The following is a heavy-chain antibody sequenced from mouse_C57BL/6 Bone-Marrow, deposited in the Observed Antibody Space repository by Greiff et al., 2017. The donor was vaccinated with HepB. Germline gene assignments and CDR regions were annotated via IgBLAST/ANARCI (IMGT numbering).Heavy chain of an antibody. CDR3: ASNGGY. J-gene: IGHJ2*01. Sequence: EVKLVESGPGLVKPSQSLSLTCSVTGYSITSGYYWNWIRQFPGNKLEWMGYISYDGSNNYNPSLKNRISITHDTSKNQFFLKLNSVTTEDTATYYCASNGGYWGQGTTLTVSS. V-gene: IGHV3-6*01. CDR1: GYSITSGYY. CDR2: ISYDGSN.